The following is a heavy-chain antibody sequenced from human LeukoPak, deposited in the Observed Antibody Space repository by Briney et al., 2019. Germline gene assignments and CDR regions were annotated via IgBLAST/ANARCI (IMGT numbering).Heavy chain of an antibody. D-gene: IGHD3-16*01. V-gene: IGHV3-23*01. CDR3: AKVSLGDYYFDY. CDR1: GFTFSRYA. CDR2: ISGSGGNT. J-gene: IGHJ4*02. Sequence: PGGSLRLSCAASGFTFSRYAMSWVRQAPGKGLEWVSAISGSGGNTYYADSVKGRFTISRDNSKNTLYLQMNSLRAEDKAVYYCAKVSLGDYYFDYWGQGTLVTVSS.